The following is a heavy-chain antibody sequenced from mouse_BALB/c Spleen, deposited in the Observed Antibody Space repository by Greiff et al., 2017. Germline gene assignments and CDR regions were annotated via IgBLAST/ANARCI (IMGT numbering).Heavy chain of an antibody. CDR3: ARSTMVRDWYFDV. CDR1: GYSFTGYY. V-gene: IGHV1S34*01. Sequence: LVKTGASVKISCKASGYSFTGYYMHWVKQSHGKSLEWIGYISCYNGATSYNQKFKGKATVTVDTSSSTAYMQFNSLTSEDSAVYYCARSTMVRDWYFDVWGAGTTVTVSS. J-gene: IGHJ1*01. D-gene: IGHD2-2*01. CDR2: ISCYNGAT.